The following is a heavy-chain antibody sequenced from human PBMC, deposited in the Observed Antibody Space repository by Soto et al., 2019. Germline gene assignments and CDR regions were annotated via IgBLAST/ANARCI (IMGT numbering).Heavy chain of an antibody. CDR2: IYPGDSDT. J-gene: IGHJ3*02. D-gene: IGHD4-17*01. CDR1: GYKVSTWHNFTSYW. V-gene: IGHV5-51*01. CDR3: TRDLDYGGNSEALDI. Sequence: GESLKISCMGSGYKVSTWHNFTSYWIGWVRQMPGKGLEWMGIIYPGDSDTRYSPSFQGQVTISADKSISTAYLQWSSLKASDTAMYYCTRDLDYGGNSEALDIWGQGTLVTVSS.